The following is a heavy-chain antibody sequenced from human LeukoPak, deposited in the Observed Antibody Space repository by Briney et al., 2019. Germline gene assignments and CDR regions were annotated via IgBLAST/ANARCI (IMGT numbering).Heavy chain of an antibody. D-gene: IGHD1-26*01. Sequence: PSETLSLTCTVSGGSISSNYWSWIRQPPGKGLEWIGYIYYSGTTNYNPSLKSRVTISVDTSKNQFSLKLSSVTAADTAVYYCARSRGYFEYWGQETLVTVSS. V-gene: IGHV4-59*01. J-gene: IGHJ4*02. CDR1: GGSISSNY. CDR2: IYYSGTT. CDR3: ARSRGYFEY.